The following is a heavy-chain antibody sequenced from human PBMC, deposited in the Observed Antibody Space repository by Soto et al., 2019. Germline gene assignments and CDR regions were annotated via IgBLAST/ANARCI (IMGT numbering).Heavy chain of an antibody. J-gene: IGHJ6*03. Sequence: QDQLVQSGVEVKKPGASVKVSCKASGYSFTNYGITWVRQAPGQGFEWMGWISAYNGNTNYAQKFQGRVTMTTDASTSTAYLELRSLRSDGTVVYYCARDRGVAPPVAGNTHYYYYMDVWGKGTTVTVSS. D-gene: IGHD6-13*01. CDR3: ARDRGVAPPVAGNTHYYYYMDV. CDR1: GYSFTNYG. V-gene: IGHV1-18*01. CDR2: ISAYNGNT.